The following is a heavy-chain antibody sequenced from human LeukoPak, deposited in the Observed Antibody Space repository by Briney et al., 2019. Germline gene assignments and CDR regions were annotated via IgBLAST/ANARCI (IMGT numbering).Heavy chain of an antibody. CDR3: ARGDSSGWYFDY. D-gene: IGHD6-19*01. Sequence: GGSLRLSCAASGFTFSSYWMSWVRQAPGKWLEWVANIKQDGSDKYYVDSMKGRFTISRDNAKNSLYLQMNSLRAEDTAVYYCARGDSSGWYFDYWGQGTLVTVSS. V-gene: IGHV3-7*01. J-gene: IGHJ4*02. CDR2: IKQDGSDK. CDR1: GFTFSSYW.